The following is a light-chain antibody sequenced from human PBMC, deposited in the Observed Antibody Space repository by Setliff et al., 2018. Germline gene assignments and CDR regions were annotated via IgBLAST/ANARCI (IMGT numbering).Light chain of an antibody. CDR1: SSDVGGYNY. CDR2: DVS. V-gene: IGLV2-11*01. CDR3: ISYTNSSTYVV. Sequence: QSVLTQPRSVSGSPGQSVTISCTGTSSDVGGYNYVSWYQQHPGKAPKLMIYDVSKRPSGVPDRFSGSKSGNTASLTISGLQAEDEADYYCISYTNSSTYVVFGGGTKVTVL. J-gene: IGLJ2*01.